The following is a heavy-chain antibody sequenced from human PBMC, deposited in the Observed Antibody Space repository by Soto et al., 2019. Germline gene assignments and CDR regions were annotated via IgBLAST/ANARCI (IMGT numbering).Heavy chain of an antibody. J-gene: IGHJ5*02. CDR2: ISAYNGNT. D-gene: IGHD3-10*01. CDR3: ARAKGVTMVRGARWFDP. Sequence: QVQLVQSGAEVKKPGASVKVSCKASGYTFTSYGISWVRQAPGQGREWMGWISAYNGNTNYAQKLQGRVTMTTYTSTSTAYMELRSLRSDDTAVYYCARAKGVTMVRGARWFDPWGQGTLVTVSS. V-gene: IGHV1-18*01. CDR1: GYTFTSYG.